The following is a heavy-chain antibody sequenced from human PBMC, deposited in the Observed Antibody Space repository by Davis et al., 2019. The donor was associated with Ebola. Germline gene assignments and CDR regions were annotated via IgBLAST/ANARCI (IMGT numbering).Heavy chain of an antibody. Sequence: LSLTCAASGFTFSSYGMHWVRQAPGKGLEWVAVISYDGSNKYYADSVKGRFTISRDNSKNTLYLQMNSLRAEDTAVYYCAKGYGSGSPRYNWFDPWGQGTLVTVSS. CDR2: ISYDGSNK. V-gene: IGHV3-30*18. CDR1: GFTFSSYG. J-gene: IGHJ5*02. D-gene: IGHD3-10*01. CDR3: AKGYGSGSPRYNWFDP.